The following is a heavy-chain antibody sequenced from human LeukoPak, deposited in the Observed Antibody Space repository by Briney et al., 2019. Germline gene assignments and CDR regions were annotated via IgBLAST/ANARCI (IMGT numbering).Heavy chain of an antibody. Sequence: ASVKVSCKASGYTFTSYDINWVRQAPGQGLEWMGWINPNSGGTNFAQKFQGRVTMARDTSISTAYMELSRLRSDDTAVYYCARGGSPIYYYYMDVWGKGTTVTISS. V-gene: IGHV1-2*02. CDR1: GYTFTSYD. D-gene: IGHD2-2*01. CDR3: ARGGSPIYYYYMDV. CDR2: INPNSGGT. J-gene: IGHJ6*03.